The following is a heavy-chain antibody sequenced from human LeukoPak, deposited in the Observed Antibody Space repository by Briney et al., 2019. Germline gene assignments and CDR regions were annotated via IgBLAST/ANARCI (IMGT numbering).Heavy chain of an antibody. CDR3: AKDSAKKYDDY. J-gene: IGHJ4*02. D-gene: IGHD2/OR15-2a*01. Sequence: GGSLRLSCAASGFTFSSYAMSWVRQAPGKGLEWVSVISGSGGRTYHADSVKGRFTISRENSKNTLYLQMNSLRAEDTAVYYCAKDSAKKYDDYWGQGTLVTVSS. V-gene: IGHV3-23*01. CDR1: GFTFSSYA. CDR2: ISGSGGRT.